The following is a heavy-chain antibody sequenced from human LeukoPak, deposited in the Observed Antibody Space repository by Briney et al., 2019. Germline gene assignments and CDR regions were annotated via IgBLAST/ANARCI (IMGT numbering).Heavy chain of an antibody. V-gene: IGHV3-23*01. D-gene: IGHD6-25*01. Sequence: GGSLRLSCAATGFTFSTYAMSWVRQAPEKGLEWVSGISGSGGSTDYADSVKGRFTISRDNSKNTLYLQMNTLSADDTALYYCAKDASTSGSGHYYYAMDVWGQGTTVTVSS. CDR3: AKDASTSGSGHYYYAMDV. J-gene: IGHJ6*02. CDR1: GFTFSTYA. CDR2: ISGSGGST.